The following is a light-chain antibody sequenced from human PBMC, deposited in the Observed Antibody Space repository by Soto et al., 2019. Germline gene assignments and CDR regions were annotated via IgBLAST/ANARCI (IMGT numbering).Light chain of an antibody. CDR1: QSVSSY. V-gene: IGKV3-11*01. CDR3: QQRSNWPPPT. J-gene: IGKJ1*01. CDR2: DAS. Sequence: EIVLTQSPATLSLSPGERATLSCRASQSVSSYLAWYQQKPGQAPRLLIYDASNRATGIPVRFSGSGSGTDFTLTISSLEPEDFAVYYCQQRSNWPPPTFGQGTKVEIK.